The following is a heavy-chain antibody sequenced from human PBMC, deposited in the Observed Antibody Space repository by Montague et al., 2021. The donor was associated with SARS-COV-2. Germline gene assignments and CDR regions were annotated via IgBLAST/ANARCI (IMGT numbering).Heavy chain of an antibody. Sequence: SETLSLTCAVYGGSFSGYYWSWIRQHPGEGLEWIGEIYHSGSTNYNPSLKSRVTISVDTSKNQFSLRLSSVTAADTAVYYCARDRGVQYQLQMPFYFDYWGQGTLVTVSS. CDR1: GGSFSGYY. CDR3: ARDRGVQYQLQMPFYFDY. D-gene: IGHD2-2*01. V-gene: IGHV4-34*01. CDR2: IYHSGST. J-gene: IGHJ4*02.